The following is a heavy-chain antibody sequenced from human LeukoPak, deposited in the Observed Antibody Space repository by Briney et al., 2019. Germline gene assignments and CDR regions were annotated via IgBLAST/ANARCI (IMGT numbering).Heavy chain of an antibody. CDR2: IWYDGSNK. Sequence: PGRSLRLSCAASGFTFSSYGLQWVRQAPGKGPDWVEVIWYDGSNKYYADSLKGRFTIPRDNSNNTLYLQMNSLRAEDTAVYYCAKDLNRNGSGSAPDYWGQGTLVTVSS. CDR1: GFTFSSYG. J-gene: IGHJ4*02. CDR3: AKDLNRNGSGSAPDY. D-gene: IGHD3-10*01. V-gene: IGHV3-33*06.